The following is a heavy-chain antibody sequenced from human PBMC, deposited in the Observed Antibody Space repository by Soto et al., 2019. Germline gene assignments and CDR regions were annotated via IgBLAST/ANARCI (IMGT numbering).Heavy chain of an antibody. Sequence: GESLKISCKGSGYSFTSYWIGWVRQMPGKGLEWMGIIYPGDSDTRYSPSFQGQVTISADKSISTAYLQWSSLKASDTAMYYCARSITGTTMRYYYYGMDVWRQGTTVTVSS. D-gene: IGHD1-7*01. CDR3: ARSITGTTMRYYYYGMDV. V-gene: IGHV5-51*01. CDR2: IYPGDSDT. CDR1: GYSFTSYW. J-gene: IGHJ6*02.